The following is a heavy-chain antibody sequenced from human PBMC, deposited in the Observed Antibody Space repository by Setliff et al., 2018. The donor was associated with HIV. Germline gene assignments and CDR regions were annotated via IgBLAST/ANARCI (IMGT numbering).Heavy chain of an antibody. J-gene: IGHJ5*02. CDR1: GGSFSGNY. Sequence: SETLSLTCAVYGGSFSGNYWSWIRQPPGKGLEWIGEVNHGGRLNYNQSLKSRVTISVDTSKNQFSLRLTAVTAADTAVYYCARHGIVVMIAIPNWFDPWGQGTLVTVSS. D-gene: IGHD2-21*01. CDR2: VNHGGRL. CDR3: ARHGIVVMIAIPNWFDP. V-gene: IGHV4-34*01.